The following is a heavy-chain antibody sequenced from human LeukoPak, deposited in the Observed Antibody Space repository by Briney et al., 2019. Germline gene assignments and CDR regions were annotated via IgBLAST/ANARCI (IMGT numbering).Heavy chain of an antibody. Sequence: PGGSLRLSRAASGFTFSSYEMNWVRQAPGKGLEWVSYISSSGSTIYYADSVKGRFTISRDNAKNSLYLQMNSLRAEDTAVYYCAREFDILTGYYASYSSGPLDYWGQGTLVTVSS. V-gene: IGHV3-48*03. D-gene: IGHD3-9*01. CDR3: AREFDILTGYYASYSSGPLDY. CDR2: ISSSGSTI. CDR1: GFTFSSYE. J-gene: IGHJ4*02.